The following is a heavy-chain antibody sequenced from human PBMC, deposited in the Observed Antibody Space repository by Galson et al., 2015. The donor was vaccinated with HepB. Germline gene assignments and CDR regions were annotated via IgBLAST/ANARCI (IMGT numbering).Heavy chain of an antibody. Sequence: SETLSLTCSVSGGSIYSNSDYWGWIRQSPGKGLEWIGTIYYSGSTYYNPSLKSRVTISMHTSKNQFSLRLTSVTAADTAVYYCARQVVVAAWRVDPWGQGTLVTVSS. V-gene: IGHV4-39*01. J-gene: IGHJ5*02. CDR1: GGSIYSNSDY. D-gene: IGHD2-15*01. CDR3: ARQVVVAAWRVDP. CDR2: IYYSGST.